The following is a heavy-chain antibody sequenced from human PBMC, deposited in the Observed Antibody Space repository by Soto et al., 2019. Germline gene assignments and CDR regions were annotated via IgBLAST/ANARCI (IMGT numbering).Heavy chain of an antibody. D-gene: IGHD4-17*01. CDR3: ARDPTVTKDHPVDY. J-gene: IGHJ4*02. CDR2: IIPILGIA. Sequence: QVQLVQSGAEVKKPGSSVKVSCKASGGTFSSYTISWVRQAPGQGLEWMGRIIPILGIANYAQKIQGRVTITADKSTSTAYMELSSLRSEDTAVYYCARDPTVTKDHPVDYWGQGTLVTVSS. V-gene: IGHV1-69*08. CDR1: GGTFSSYT.